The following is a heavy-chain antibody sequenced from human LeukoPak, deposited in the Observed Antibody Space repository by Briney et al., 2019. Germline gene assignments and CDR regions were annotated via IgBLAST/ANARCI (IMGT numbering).Heavy chain of an antibody. J-gene: IGHJ4*02. CDR2: INPSGGST. Sequence: ASVKVSCKASGYTFTSYYMHWVRQAPGQGLEWMGIINPSGGSTSYAQKFQGRVTMTWDTSIATAYVELSRLTPDDTAIYYCARGGADYWGQGTLVTVSS. D-gene: IGHD4/OR15-4a*01. CDR3: ARGGADY. CDR1: GYTFTSYY. V-gene: IGHV1-46*01.